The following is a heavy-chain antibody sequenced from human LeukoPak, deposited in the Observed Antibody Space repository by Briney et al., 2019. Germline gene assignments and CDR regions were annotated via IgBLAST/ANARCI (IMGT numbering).Heavy chain of an antibody. J-gene: IGHJ4*02. CDR2: IIPIFGTA. CDR3: ARSVLYSSIDY. Sequence: SVTVSCKASGGTFSSYAISWVRQAPGQGLEWMGGIIPIFGTANYAQKFQGRVTITADESTSTAYMELSSLRSEDMAIYYCARSVLYSSIDYWGQGTLVTVSS. D-gene: IGHD2-2*02. V-gene: IGHV1-69*01. CDR1: GGTFSSYA.